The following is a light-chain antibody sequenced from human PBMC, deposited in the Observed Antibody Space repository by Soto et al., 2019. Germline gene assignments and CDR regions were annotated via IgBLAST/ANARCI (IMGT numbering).Light chain of an antibody. CDR3: SSYAGGYNEV. Sequence: QSALTQPPSASGSPGQSVTISCTGTISDVGGFNYVSWYQQHPGKAPKLLIYEVTKLPSGVPDRFSGSKSGNTASLTVSGVQAEDEADYNCSSYAGGYNEVFGTGTKVTVL. V-gene: IGLV2-8*01. CDR2: EVT. J-gene: IGLJ1*01. CDR1: ISDVGGFNY.